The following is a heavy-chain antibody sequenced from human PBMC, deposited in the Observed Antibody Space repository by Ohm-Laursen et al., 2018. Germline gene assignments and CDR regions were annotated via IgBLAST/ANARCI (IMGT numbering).Heavy chain of an antibody. CDR1: GLTFSSYA. CDR2: IRGSGGST. Sequence: SLRLSCAASGLTFSSYAMSWVRQAPGKGLEWVSGIRGSGGSTYYADSVKGRFTISRDNSKNMLYLQMNSLRAEDTAVYSCVKGPGGYRYGDYWGQGTLVTVSS. V-gene: IGHV3-23*01. D-gene: IGHD5-18*01. J-gene: IGHJ4*02. CDR3: VKGPGGYRYGDY.